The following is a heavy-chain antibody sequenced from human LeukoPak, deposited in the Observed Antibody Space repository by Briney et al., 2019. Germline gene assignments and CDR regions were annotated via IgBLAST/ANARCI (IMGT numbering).Heavy chain of an antibody. CDR2: IYYSGST. Sequence: SETLSLTCTVSGGSINSYYWSWIRQPPGKGLEWIGYIYYSGSTNYNPSLKSRVTISVDTSKNQFSLKLSSVTAADTAVYYCALEDDAFDIWGQGTMVTVSS. V-gene: IGHV4-59*08. CDR1: GGSINSYY. J-gene: IGHJ3*02. CDR3: ALEDDAFDI.